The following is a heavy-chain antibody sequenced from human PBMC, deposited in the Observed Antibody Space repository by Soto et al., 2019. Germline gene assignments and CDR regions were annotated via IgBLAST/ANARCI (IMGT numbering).Heavy chain of an antibody. V-gene: IGHV3-23*01. CDR1: GFTFSSYA. CDR2: ISGSGGST. CDR3: AIPSSSWYYFDY. D-gene: IGHD6-13*01. Sequence: GGSLRLSCAASGFTFSSYAMSWVRQAPGKGLEWVSAISGSGGSTYYADSVKGRFTISRDNSKNTLYLQMNSLRAEDTAVYYCAIPSSSWYYFDYWGQGTLVTVYS. J-gene: IGHJ4*02.